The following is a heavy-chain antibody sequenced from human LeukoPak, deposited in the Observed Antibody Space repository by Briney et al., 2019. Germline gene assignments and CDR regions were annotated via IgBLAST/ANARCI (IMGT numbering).Heavy chain of an antibody. CDR3: ARLDSSGWYRLQP. CDR2: IYPGDSDT. Sequence: GESLKISCKGSGYSFTSYWIGWVRQMPGKGLEWMGIIYPGDSDTRYSPSFQGQVTISAGKSISTAYPQWSSLKASDTAMYYCARLDSSGWYRLQPWGQGTLVNVSS. J-gene: IGHJ1*01. CDR1: GYSFTSYW. V-gene: IGHV5-51*01. D-gene: IGHD6-19*01.